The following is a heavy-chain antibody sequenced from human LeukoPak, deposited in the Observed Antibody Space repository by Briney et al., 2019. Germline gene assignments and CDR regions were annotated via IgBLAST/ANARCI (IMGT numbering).Heavy chain of an antibody. CDR1: GGSISSYY. CDR2: IYYSGST. J-gene: IGHJ4*02. V-gene: IGHV4-59*01. D-gene: IGHD3-10*01. Sequence: SETLSLTCTVSGGSISSYYWSWIRQPPGKGLEWIGYIYYSGSTNYNPSLKSRVTISVDTSKNQFSLKLNSVTAAATAVYYCARDPGGYGSGSYYYFDYWGQGTLVTVSS. CDR3: ARDPGGYGSGSYYYFDY.